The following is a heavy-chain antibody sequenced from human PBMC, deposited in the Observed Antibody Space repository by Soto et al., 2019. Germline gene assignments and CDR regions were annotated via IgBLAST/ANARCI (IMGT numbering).Heavy chain of an antibody. J-gene: IGHJ5*02. Sequence: SETLSLTCAVYGGSFSGYYWSWLRQPPGKGLDWIGEINHRGNTNYSPSLRSRVTMTLDTSTNQLSLKLTSVTAADTAVYFCARQSNSVPSSWVGETYFDPWGQGTLVPVSP. V-gene: IGHV4-34*01. D-gene: IGHD6-13*01. CDR1: GGSFSGYY. CDR2: INHRGNT. CDR3: ARQSNSVPSSWVGETYFDP.